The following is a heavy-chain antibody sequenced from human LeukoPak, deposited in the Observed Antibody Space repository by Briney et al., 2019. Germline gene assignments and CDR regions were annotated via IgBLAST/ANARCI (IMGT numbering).Heavy chain of an antibody. D-gene: IGHD3-3*01. J-gene: IGHJ4*02. V-gene: IGHV3-30*02. CDR1: GFTFSSYG. Sequence: PGGSLRLSCAASGFTFSSYGMHWVRQAPGKGLEWVAFIRYDGSNKYYADPVKGRFTISRDNSKNTLYLQMNSLRAEDTAVYYCAKGVLLEWFPYYFDYWGQGTLVTVSS. CDR3: AKGVLLEWFPYYFDY. CDR2: IRYDGSNK.